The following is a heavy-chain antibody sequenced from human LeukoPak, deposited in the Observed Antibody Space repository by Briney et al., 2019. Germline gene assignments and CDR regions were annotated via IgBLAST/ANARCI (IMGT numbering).Heavy chain of an antibody. Sequence: HPGGFLRLSCAASGFTFSGYAMSWVRQAPGKGLEWVSAISGSGGSTYYADSVKGRFTISRDNSKNTLYLQMNSLRAEDTAVYYCAKEFYDILTGYYRRGQVYYFDYWGQGTLVTVPS. D-gene: IGHD3-9*01. J-gene: IGHJ4*02. CDR3: AKEFYDILTGYYRRGQVYYFDY. V-gene: IGHV3-23*01. CDR1: GFTFSGYA. CDR2: ISGSGGST.